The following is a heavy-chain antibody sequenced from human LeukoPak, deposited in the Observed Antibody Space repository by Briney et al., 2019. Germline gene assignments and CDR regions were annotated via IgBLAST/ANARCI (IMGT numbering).Heavy chain of an antibody. CDR2: ISSGSSDT. Sequence: GGSLRVSCAASGFTFSDHYMSWIRQAPGKGREWVSYISSGSSDTNYADSVKGRFTISGDNAKNSLYLQMNSLRVEDTAVYYCARGHYGMGVWGQGTTVTVSS. CDR3: ARGHYGMGV. J-gene: IGHJ6*02. CDR1: GFTFSDHY. V-gene: IGHV3-11*05.